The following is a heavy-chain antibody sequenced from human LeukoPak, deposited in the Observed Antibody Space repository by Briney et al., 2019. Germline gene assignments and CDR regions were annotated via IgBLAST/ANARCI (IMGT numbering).Heavy chain of an antibody. Sequence: GGSLRLSCAASGFTVSSNYMSWVRQAPGKGLEWVSAIYSGEETHYADSVKGRFTISRDNSKNTLFLQMGSLRVEDTAVYYCVKDLYYDNSGYYSGAFDYWGQGTLVTVSS. J-gene: IGHJ4*02. CDR2: IYSGEET. CDR1: GFTVSSNY. D-gene: IGHD3-22*01. CDR3: VKDLYYDNSGYYSGAFDY. V-gene: IGHV3-53*05.